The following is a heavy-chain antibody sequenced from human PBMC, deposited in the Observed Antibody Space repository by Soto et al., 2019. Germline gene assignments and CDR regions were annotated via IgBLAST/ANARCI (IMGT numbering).Heavy chain of an antibody. Sequence: AGGSLRLSCTASRVTFSNYWMSWVRQAPGKGLEWVANIKQDGSERYYVDSVKGRFTISRDNAKNSLYLQMNSLRAEDTAVYYCARGRRIGYWGQGTLVTVSS. CDR3: ARGRRIGY. CDR2: IKQDGSER. CDR1: RVTFSNYW. J-gene: IGHJ4*02. V-gene: IGHV3-7*03.